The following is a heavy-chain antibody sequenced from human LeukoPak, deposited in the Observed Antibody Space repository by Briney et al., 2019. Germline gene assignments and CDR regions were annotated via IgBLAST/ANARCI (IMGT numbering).Heavy chain of an antibody. V-gene: IGHV3-48*04. Sequence: GGSLRLSCAASGFTFSSYSMNWFRQAPGKGLEWVSYIGGSRSGSSRSIIYYADSVKGRFTISRDNAKNSLYLQMNSLRAEDTAVYYCARVVTQWLDHHDASDIWGQGTMVAVSS. CDR2: IGGSRSGSSRSII. D-gene: IGHD6-19*01. CDR3: ARVVTQWLDHHDASDI. J-gene: IGHJ3*02. CDR1: GFTFSSYS.